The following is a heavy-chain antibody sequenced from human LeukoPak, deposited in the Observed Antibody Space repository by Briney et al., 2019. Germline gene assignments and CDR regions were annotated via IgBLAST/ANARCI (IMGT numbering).Heavy chain of an antibody. D-gene: IGHD2-2*01. CDR1: GYTFTSYD. CDR3: AREHCSSTSCYSGFDY. Sequence: ASVKVSCKASGYTFTSYDINWVRQATGQGLEWLGWMNANSGNTGYAQKFEGRVSMTRNTSIGTAYMELSSLRSEDTAVYYCAREHCSSTSCYSGFDYWGQGTLVTVSS. J-gene: IGHJ4*02. CDR2: MNANSGNT. V-gene: IGHV1-8*01.